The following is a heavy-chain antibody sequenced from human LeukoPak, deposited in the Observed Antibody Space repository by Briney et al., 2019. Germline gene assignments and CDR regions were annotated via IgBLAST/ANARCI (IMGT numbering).Heavy chain of an antibody. Sequence: GGSLRLSCAASGSTFSNAWMSWVRQAPGKGLEWVGRIKSKTDGGTTDYAAPVKGRFTISRDDSKNTLYLQMNSLKTEDTAVYYCMRDIVVVVAATKGMDVWGKGTTVTVSS. CDR1: GSTFSNAW. J-gene: IGHJ6*04. CDR3: MRDIVVVVAATKGMDV. V-gene: IGHV3-15*01. D-gene: IGHD2-15*01. CDR2: IKSKTDGGTT.